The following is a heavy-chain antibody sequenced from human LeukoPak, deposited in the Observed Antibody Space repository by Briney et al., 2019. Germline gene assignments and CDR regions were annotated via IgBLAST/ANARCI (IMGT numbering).Heavy chain of an antibody. CDR1: GFPFSSYW. V-gene: IGHV3-74*01. CDR2: INTAGSST. D-gene: IGHD3/OR15-3a*01. CDR3: ARDSAWTTFDL. J-gene: IGHJ2*01. Sequence: GGSLRLSCATSGFPFSSYWMHWVRQAPGKGLVWVSRINTAGSSTSYADSVKGRFTISRDNAKNTLYLQMNSLRAEDTAVYYCARDSAWTTFDLWGRGTLVTVSS.